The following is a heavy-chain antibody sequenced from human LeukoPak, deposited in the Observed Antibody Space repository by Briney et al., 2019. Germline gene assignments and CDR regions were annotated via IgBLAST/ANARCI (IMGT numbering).Heavy chain of an antibody. D-gene: IGHD3-10*01. CDR2: ISGSGGST. Sequence: GGSLRLSCAASGFTFSSYAMSWVRQAPGKGLEWVSAISGSGGSTYYADSGKGRFTISRDNSKNTPYLQMNSLRAEDTAVYYCAKRGSKDYFDYWGQGNLVTVSS. CDR3: AKRGSKDYFDY. CDR1: GFTFSSYA. V-gene: IGHV3-23*01. J-gene: IGHJ4*02.